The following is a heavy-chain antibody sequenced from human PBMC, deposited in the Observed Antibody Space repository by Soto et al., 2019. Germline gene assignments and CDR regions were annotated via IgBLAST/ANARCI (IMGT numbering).Heavy chain of an antibody. Sequence: EVQLVESGGGLVQPGGSLRLSCAASGFTFSSNWMHWVRRVPGRGLVWVSRINTDGSRTSYEDSVEGRFTISRDNAKNTVYLQMSSLRAEDTAVYYCAGDGEGFWGQGTLVTVSS. V-gene: IGHV3-74*01. D-gene: IGHD2-21*01. CDR3: AGDGEGF. CDR2: INTDGSRT. CDR1: GFTFSSNW. J-gene: IGHJ4*02.